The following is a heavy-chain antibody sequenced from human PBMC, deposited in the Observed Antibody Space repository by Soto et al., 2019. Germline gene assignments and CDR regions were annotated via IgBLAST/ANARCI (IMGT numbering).Heavy chain of an antibody. CDR3: AKNVPRITMIVVAPLGAFDI. CDR1: GFTFSSYA. V-gene: IGHV3-23*01. D-gene: IGHD3-22*01. Sequence: GGSLRLSCAASGFTFSSYAMSWVRQAPGKGLEWVSAISGSGGSTYYADSVKGRFTISRDNSKNTLYLQMNSLRAEDTAVYYCAKNVPRITMIVVAPLGAFDIWGQGTMVTVSS. CDR2: ISGSGGST. J-gene: IGHJ3*02.